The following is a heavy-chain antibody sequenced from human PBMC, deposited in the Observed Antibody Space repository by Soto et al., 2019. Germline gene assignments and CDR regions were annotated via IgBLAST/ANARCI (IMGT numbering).Heavy chain of an antibody. J-gene: IGHJ4*02. CDR1: GGSVSSGRFY. CDR2: IYYSGTT. D-gene: IGHD6-19*01. V-gene: IGHV4-61*01. Sequence: SETLSLTCTVSGGSVSSGRFYWSWIRQPPGKGLEWIGYIYYSGTTKYNPSLRSRVTISVDTSKNQFSLKLTSVTAADTAVYYCARSGSGSGWLGGQGALVTV. CDR3: ARSGSGSGWL.